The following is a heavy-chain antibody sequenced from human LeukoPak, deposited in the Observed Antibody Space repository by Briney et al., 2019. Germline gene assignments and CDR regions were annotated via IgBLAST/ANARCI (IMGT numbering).Heavy chain of an antibody. CDR3: AREFRPTDAFDI. J-gene: IGHJ3*02. Sequence: PSETLSLTCAVYGGSFSGYYWSWIRQPPGKGLEWIGEINHSGSTNYNPSLKSRVTISVDTSKNQFSLKLSSVTAADTAVYYCAREFRPTDAFDIWGQGTMVTVS. CDR2: INHSGST. V-gene: IGHV4-34*01. D-gene: IGHD6-6*01. CDR1: GGSFSGYY.